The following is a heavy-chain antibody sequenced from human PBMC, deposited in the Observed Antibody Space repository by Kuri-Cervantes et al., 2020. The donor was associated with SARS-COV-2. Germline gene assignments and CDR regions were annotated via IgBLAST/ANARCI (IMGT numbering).Heavy chain of an antibody. Sequence: GESLKISCAASGFTFSSYAMHWVRQAPGKGLEWVAVISYDGSNKYYADSVKGRFTISRDNSKNTLYLQMNSLRAEDTAVYYCAEGYYDSSGYRTLDYWGQGTLVTVSS. CDR2: ISYDGSNK. CDR3: AEGYYDSSGYRTLDY. CDR1: GFTFSSYA. D-gene: IGHD3-22*01. J-gene: IGHJ4*02. V-gene: IGHV3-30*04.